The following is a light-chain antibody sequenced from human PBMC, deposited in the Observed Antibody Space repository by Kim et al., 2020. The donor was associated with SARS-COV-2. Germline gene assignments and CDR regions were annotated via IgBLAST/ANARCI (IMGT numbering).Light chain of an antibody. CDR2: GAS. J-gene: IGKJ5*01. CDR1: QGVSNN. Sequence: PLGQRVTLSCRASQGVSNNLAWYQQRPGQAPRLLIYGASTRATGIPARFSGSGSGTEFTLTITSLQSEDFAVYYCQQYNNWPPITFGQGTRLEIK. V-gene: IGKV3-15*01. CDR3: QQYNNWPPIT.